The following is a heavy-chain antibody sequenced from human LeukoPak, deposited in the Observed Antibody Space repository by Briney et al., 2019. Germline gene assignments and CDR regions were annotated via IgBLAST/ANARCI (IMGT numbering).Heavy chain of an antibody. Sequence: GESLKISCKGSGFSFTSYWIGWVRQMPGKGLEWMGIIYPGDSDTRYSPSFQGQVTISADKSISTAYLQWSSLKASDTAMYYCARIHDYERELFDYWGQGTLVTVSS. CDR3: ARIHDYERELFDY. D-gene: IGHD4-17*01. CDR1: GFSFTSYW. V-gene: IGHV5-51*01. J-gene: IGHJ4*02. CDR2: IYPGDSDT.